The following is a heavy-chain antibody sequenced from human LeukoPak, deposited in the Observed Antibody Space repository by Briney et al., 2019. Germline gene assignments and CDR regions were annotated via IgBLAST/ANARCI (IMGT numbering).Heavy chain of an antibody. CDR2: IIPILGIA. Sequence: ASVKVSCKASGGTFSSYTISWVRQAPGQGLEWMGRIIPILGIANYAQKFQGRVTITADKSTSTAYMELSSLRSEDTAVYYCANIGYCSGGSCRYGYEDYWGQGTLVTVSS. CDR3: ANIGYCSGGSCRYGYEDY. J-gene: IGHJ4*02. CDR1: GGTFSSYT. D-gene: IGHD2-15*01. V-gene: IGHV1-69*02.